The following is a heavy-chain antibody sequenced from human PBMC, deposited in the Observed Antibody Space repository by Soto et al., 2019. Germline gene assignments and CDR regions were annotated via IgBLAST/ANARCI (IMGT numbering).Heavy chain of an antibody. CDR2: MNPNSGNT. Sequence: GASVKVSCKASGDTLTSYAINWVRQATGQGLEWMGWMNPNSGNTGYAQKFQGRVTMTRNTSISTAYMELSSLRSEDTAVYYCARGGDYYGSGRRLYYYYGMDVWGQGTTVTVSS. D-gene: IGHD3-10*01. CDR1: GDTLTSYA. CDR3: ARGGDYYGSGRRLYYYYGMDV. V-gene: IGHV1-8*01. J-gene: IGHJ6*02.